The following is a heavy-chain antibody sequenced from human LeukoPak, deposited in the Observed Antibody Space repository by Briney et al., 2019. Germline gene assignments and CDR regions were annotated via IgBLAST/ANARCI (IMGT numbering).Heavy chain of an antibody. Sequence: GGSLRLSCAASGFIFSSYSLNWVRQAPGKGLEWISYISSSSNTIYYADSVKGRFTISRDNAKNSLYLQMNSLRAEDTAVYYCARSPALRFLEWLPRGFDHWGQGILVSVSS. J-gene: IGHJ4*02. V-gene: IGHV3-48*01. CDR1: GFIFSSYS. CDR2: ISSSSNTI. D-gene: IGHD3-3*01. CDR3: ARSPALRFLEWLPRGFDH.